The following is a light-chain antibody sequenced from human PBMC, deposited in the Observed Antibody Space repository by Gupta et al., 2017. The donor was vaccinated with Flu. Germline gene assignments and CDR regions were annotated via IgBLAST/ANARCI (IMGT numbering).Light chain of an antibody. CDR2: GAS. CDR3: QQYCSSPPIT. J-gene: IGKJ5*01. V-gene: IGKV3-20*01. Sequence: EIVLTQSSGTLSLSPGERATLSCRASQSVSSSYLAWYQEKPGQAPRLLIYGASSRATGIPDRFSGSGSGTDFTLTISRLEPEDFAVYYCQQYCSSPPITFGQGTRLEIK. CDR1: QSVSSSY.